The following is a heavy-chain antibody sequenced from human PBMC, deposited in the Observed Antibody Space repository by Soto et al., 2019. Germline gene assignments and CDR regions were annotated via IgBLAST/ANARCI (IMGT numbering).Heavy chain of an antibody. CDR2: LSDDGSDK. V-gene: IGHV3-30-3*01. Sequence: GGSLRLSCAASGFTFSIYAMHWVRQAPGKGLQWVAVLSDDGSDKYHADSVKDRFTISRDNSKNILYLQMNSLRVEDTAVYYCVRSALSSTSNSWFDTWGNGILVTVSS. J-gene: IGHJ5*01. CDR3: VRSALSSTSNSWFDT. CDR1: GFTFSIYA. D-gene: IGHD3-16*02.